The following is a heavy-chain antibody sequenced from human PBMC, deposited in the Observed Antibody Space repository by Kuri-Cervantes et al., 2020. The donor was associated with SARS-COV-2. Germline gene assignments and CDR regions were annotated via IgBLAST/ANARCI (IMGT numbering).Heavy chain of an antibody. Sequence: GGSLRLSCAASGFTFSSYTMNWVRQAPGKGLEWVGFIRSKAYGGTTEYAASVKGRFTISRDDSKSIAYLQMNSLKTEDTAVYYCTRGDFWSGYWGYWGQGTLVTVSS. CDR2: IRSKAYGGTT. J-gene: IGHJ4*02. CDR1: GFTFSSYT. CDR3: TRGDFWSGYWGY. D-gene: IGHD3-3*01. V-gene: IGHV3-49*04.